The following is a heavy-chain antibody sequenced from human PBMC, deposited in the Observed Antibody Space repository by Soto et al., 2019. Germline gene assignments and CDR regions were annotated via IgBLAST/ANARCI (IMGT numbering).Heavy chain of an antibody. D-gene: IGHD3-10*01. J-gene: IGHJ5*02. CDR2: IYHSGST. Sequence: ASETLSLTCAVSGGSISSGGYSWSWIRQPPGKGLEWIGYIYHSGSTYYNPSLKSRVTISVDRSKNQFSLKLSSVTAADTAVYYCAREGGGFGTWRWFDPWGQGTLVTVSS. V-gene: IGHV4-30-2*01. CDR1: GGSISSGGYS. CDR3: AREGGGFGTWRWFDP.